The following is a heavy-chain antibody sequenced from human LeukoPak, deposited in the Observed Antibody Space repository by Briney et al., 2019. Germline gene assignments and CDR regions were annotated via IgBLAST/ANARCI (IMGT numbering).Heavy chain of an antibody. J-gene: IGHJ4*02. D-gene: IGHD6-13*01. CDR1: GFSFGGCA. V-gene: IGHV3-23*01. CDR2: ISGSGGTT. CDR3: AKALRGYSSSSFDY. Sequence: GGSLRLSCAASGFSFGGCAMSWVRQAPGKGLEGVATISGSGGTTFYGDAVRGRFTISRDNSENTVWLQMNSLRVEDTAVYFCAKALRGYSSSSFDYWGQGTLVTVSS.